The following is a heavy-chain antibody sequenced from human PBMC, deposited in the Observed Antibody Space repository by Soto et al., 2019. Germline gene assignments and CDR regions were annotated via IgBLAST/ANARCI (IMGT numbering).Heavy chain of an antibody. J-gene: IGHJ5*02. CDR2: IYYSGST. Sequence: SETLSLTCTFSGGSISSGDYYWSWIRQPPGKGLEWIGYIYYSGSTYYNPSLKSRVTISVDTSKNQFSLKLSSVTAADTAVYYCARDAAVAGTFGWFDPWGQGTLVTVSS. CDR3: ARDAAVAGTFGWFDP. V-gene: IGHV4-30-4*01. D-gene: IGHD6-19*01. CDR1: GGSISSGDYY.